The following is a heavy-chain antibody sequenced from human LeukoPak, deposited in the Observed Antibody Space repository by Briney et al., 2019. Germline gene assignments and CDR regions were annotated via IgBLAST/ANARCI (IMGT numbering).Heavy chain of an antibody. Sequence: GGSLRLSCAASGFTFSNYNMLWVRQTPGKGLEWLFYITSGGSAVHSADSVKDRFTFSRDNAKNSLYLQMNSLRAEDTAVYYCARGKEWLRLYYFDYWGQGTLVTVSS. CDR1: GFTFSNYN. J-gene: IGHJ4*02. CDR3: ARGKEWLRLYYFDY. D-gene: IGHD5-12*01. CDR2: ITSGGSAV. V-gene: IGHV3-48*01.